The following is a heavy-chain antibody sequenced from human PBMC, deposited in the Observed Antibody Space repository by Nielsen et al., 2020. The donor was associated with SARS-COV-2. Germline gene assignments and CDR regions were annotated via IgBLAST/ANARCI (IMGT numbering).Heavy chain of an antibody. CDR2: IIPILGIA. V-gene: IGHV1-69*04. J-gene: IGHJ3*01. Sequence: SVKVSCKASGGTFSSYAISWVRQAPGQGLEWMGRIIPILGIANYAQKFQGRVTITADKSTSTAYMELSSLRSEDTAVYYCARGLDDSSGETWGQGTMDTVSS. CDR3: ARGLDDSSGET. D-gene: IGHD3-22*01. CDR1: GGTFSSYA.